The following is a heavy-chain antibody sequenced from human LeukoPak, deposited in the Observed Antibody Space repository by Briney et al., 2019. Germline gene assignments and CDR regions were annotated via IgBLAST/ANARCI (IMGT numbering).Heavy chain of an antibody. CDR1: GFTFSSYA. V-gene: IGHV3-23*01. Sequence: GGSLRLSCAASGFTFSSYAMSWVRQAPGKGLEWVSAISGSGGSTYYADSVKGRFTISRDNSKNTLYLQMNSLRAEDTAVYYCAKAGTRKGVVVVPAAIVHAFDIWGQGTMVTVSS. D-gene: IGHD2-2*01. CDR3: AKAGTRKGVVVVPAAIVHAFDI. CDR2: ISGSGGST. J-gene: IGHJ3*02.